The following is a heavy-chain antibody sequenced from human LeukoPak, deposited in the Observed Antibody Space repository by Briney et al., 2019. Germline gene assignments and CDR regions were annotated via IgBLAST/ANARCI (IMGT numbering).Heavy chain of an antibody. D-gene: IGHD4-11*01. J-gene: IGHJ4*02. Sequence: GASVKVSCKASGYTFTSYGISWVRQAPGQGLEWMGWISAYNGNTNYAQKLQGRVTLTTDRSTNTAYMELRSLRSDDTAVYYCAREGATDYYFDPWGQGTLVTVSS. CDR1: GYTFTSYG. V-gene: IGHV1-18*01. CDR3: AREGATDYYFDP. CDR2: ISAYNGNT.